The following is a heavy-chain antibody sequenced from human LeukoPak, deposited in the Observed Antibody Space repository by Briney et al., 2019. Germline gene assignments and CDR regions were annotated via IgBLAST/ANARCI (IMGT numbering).Heavy chain of an antibody. CDR2: INPNSGGT. Sequence: ASVKVSCKASGYTFTDYYIHWVRQAPGQGLQWMGWINPNSGGTNYAQNFQGRVTMTRDTSIYTAYMEVNRLRSDDTAIYYCARDKVAAAGLQADDYYYYYMDVWGKGTTVTTSS. V-gene: IGHV1-2*02. CDR1: GYTFTDYY. J-gene: IGHJ6*03. D-gene: IGHD6-13*01. CDR3: ARDKVAAAGLQADDYYYYYMDV.